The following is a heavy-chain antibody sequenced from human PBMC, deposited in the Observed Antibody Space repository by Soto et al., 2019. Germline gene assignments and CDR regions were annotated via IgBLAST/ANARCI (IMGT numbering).Heavy chain of an antibody. CDR3: ARDLPGANIWFDP. Sequence: TSETLSLTCTVSGGSISSGGYYWSWIRQHPGKGLEWIGYIYYSGSTYYNPSLKSRVTISVDTSKNQFSLKLSSVTAADTAVYYCARDLPGANIWFDPWGQGTLVTVSS. CDR2: IYYSGST. D-gene: IGHD1-26*01. J-gene: IGHJ5*02. CDR1: GGSISSGGYY. V-gene: IGHV4-31*03.